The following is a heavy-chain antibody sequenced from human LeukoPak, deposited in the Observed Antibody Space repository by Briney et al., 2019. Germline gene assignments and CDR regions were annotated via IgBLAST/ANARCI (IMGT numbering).Heavy chain of an antibody. CDR2: ITSDSATI. D-gene: IGHD1-26*01. CDR3: ARRQVGANPFDR. Sequence: GGSLRLSCAASGFTVSSNYMSWVRQAPGKGLAWVSYITSDSATIYYADSVKGRFTISRDNAKNSLYLQMNSLGGEDTAVYYCARRQVGANPFDRWGQGTLVTVSS. J-gene: IGHJ4*02. V-gene: IGHV3-48*01. CDR1: GFTVSSNY.